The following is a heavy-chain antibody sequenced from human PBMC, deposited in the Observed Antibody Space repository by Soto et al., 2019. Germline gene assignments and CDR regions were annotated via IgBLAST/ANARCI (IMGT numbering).Heavy chain of an antibody. D-gene: IGHD6-6*01. Sequence: PGGSLRLSCAASGLTFSNFGMHWVRQAPGQGLEWVAIIWYDGTKGYYADSVNGRFTISRDNSKSILYLQMNSLRAEDTAVYYCARQEAARMLDIWGQGTMVTVSS. CDR2: IWYDGTKG. CDR1: GLTFSNFG. CDR3: ARQEAARMLDI. J-gene: IGHJ3*02. V-gene: IGHV3-33*01.